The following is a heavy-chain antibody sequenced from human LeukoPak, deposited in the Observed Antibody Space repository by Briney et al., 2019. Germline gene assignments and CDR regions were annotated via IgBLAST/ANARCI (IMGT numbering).Heavy chain of an antibody. D-gene: IGHD3-3*01. J-gene: IGHJ4*02. CDR3: ARESIFSYYDFWSGRANFDY. Sequence: SETLSLTCAVSGGSISSSNWWSWVRQPPGKGLEWIGEIYHSGSTNYNPSLKSRVTISVDESKNQFSLKLSSVTAADTAVYYCARESIFSYYDFWSGRANFDYWGQGTLVTVSS. CDR1: GGSISSSNW. V-gene: IGHV4-4*02. CDR2: IYHSGST.